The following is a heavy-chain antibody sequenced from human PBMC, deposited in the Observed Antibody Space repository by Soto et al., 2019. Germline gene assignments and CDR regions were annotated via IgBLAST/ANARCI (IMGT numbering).Heavy chain of an antibody. Sequence: SGTLSLTCAVSGGSISSGGYSWSWIRQPPGKGLEWIGYIYHSGSTYYNPSLKSRVTISVDRSKNQFSLKLSSVTAADTAVYYCASLLGYSSGWEAEAFDYCGQGTLVTVSS. CDR1: GGSISSGGYS. J-gene: IGHJ4*02. CDR3: ASLLGYSSGWEAEAFDY. CDR2: IYHSGST. D-gene: IGHD6-19*01. V-gene: IGHV4-30-2*01.